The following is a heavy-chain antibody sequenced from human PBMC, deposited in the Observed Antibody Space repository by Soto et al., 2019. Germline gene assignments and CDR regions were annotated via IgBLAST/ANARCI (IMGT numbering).Heavy chain of an antibody. D-gene: IGHD1-26*01. CDR1: GFIFRSYG. J-gene: IGHJ5*02. V-gene: IGHV3-30*18. CDR2: ISYDRGKI. CDR3: AKDRGRARYSGTYWLS. Sequence: QVQLVESGGGVVQPGKSLRLACAASGFIFRSYGMHWLRQAPGKGLEWVALISYDRGKIFYGDYVKGRFTISRDNSNNTLYLQMSSLRPEDTAMYYCAKDRGRARYSGTYWLSWGQGTLVTVSS.